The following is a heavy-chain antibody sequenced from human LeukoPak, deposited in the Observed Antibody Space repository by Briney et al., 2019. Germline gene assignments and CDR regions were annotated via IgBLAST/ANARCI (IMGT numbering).Heavy chain of an antibody. V-gene: IGHV4-34*01. CDR3: AGTPLYYYDSSGYLDY. D-gene: IGHD3-22*01. J-gene: IGHJ4*02. Sequence: PSETLSLTCAVYGGSLSGYYWTWIRQPPGTGLEWMGEINHSGSTNYNPSLKSRVTISVDTSKKQFSLKLSSVTAADTAVYYCAGTPLYYYDSSGYLDYWGQGTLVTVSS. CDR2: INHSGST. CDR1: GGSLSGYY.